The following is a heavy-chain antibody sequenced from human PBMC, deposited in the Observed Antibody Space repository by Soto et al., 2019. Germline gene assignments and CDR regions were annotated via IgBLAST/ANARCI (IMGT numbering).Heavy chain of an antibody. CDR1: GGTFSSYT. V-gene: IGHV1-69*04. CDR2: IIPILGIA. D-gene: IGHD2-2*01. J-gene: IGHJ4*02. Sequence: GASVKVSCKASGGTFSSYTISWVRQAPGQGLEWMGRIIPILGIANYAQKFQGRVTITADKSTSTAYMELRSLRSDDTAVYYCARENGDIVLVPAAMDLSFDYWGQGTLVTVSS. CDR3: ARENGDIVLVPAAMDLSFDY.